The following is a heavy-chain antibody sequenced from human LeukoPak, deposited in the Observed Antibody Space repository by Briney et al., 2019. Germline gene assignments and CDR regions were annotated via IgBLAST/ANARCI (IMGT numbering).Heavy chain of an antibody. Sequence: GGSLRLSCAASGFTFSSYGMHWVRQAPGKGLEWVSYVSTSSYYIYYADSVKGRFTISRDDAKNSLYLQMNSLRAEDTAIYYCARDASGSSTGLIDSWGQGTLVTVSS. V-gene: IGHV3-21*01. CDR2: VSTSSYYI. CDR3: ARDASGSSTGLIDS. D-gene: IGHD1-26*01. J-gene: IGHJ4*02. CDR1: GFTFSSYG.